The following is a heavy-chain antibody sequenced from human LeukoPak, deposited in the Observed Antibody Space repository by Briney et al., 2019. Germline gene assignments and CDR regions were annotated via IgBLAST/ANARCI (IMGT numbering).Heavy chain of an antibody. D-gene: IGHD1-26*01. Sequence: PSETLSLTCTVSGGSISGYYWSWIRQPPGKALEWTGYIYYSGNTNYNPSLKSRVTISMDTSKNQFSLNLSSVTAADTAVYYCARGPTKYSGSYFGTYYYYYMDVWDKGTTVTVSS. CDR1: GGSISGYY. V-gene: IGHV4-59*01. J-gene: IGHJ6*03. CDR3: ARGPTKYSGSYFGTYYYYYMDV. CDR2: IYYSGNT.